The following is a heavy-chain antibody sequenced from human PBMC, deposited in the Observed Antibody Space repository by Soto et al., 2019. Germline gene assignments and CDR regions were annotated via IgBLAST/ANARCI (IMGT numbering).Heavy chain of an antibody. CDR1: GGTFSSYT. D-gene: IGHD2-8*02. V-gene: IGHV1-69*08. CDR2: IIPILGIA. J-gene: IGHJ6*03. CDR3: AREGSGTDYYYYMDV. Sequence: QVQLVQSGAEVKKPGSSVKVSCKASGGTFSSYTISWVRQAPGQGLEWMGRIIPILGIANYAQKFQGRVTITADKSTSTAYMELSRLRSEDTVVYCCAREGSGTDYYYYMDVWGKGTPVTVSS.